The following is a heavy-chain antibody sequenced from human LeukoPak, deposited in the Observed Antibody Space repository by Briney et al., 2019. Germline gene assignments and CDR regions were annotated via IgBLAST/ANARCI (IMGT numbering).Heavy chain of an antibody. J-gene: IGHJ4*02. Sequence: PSETLSLTCAVYGGSFSGYYWSWIRQPPGKGLEWIGEINHSGSTNYNPSLKSRVTISVDTSKNQFSLKLSSVTAADTAVYYCASASYYYYDSGGYYYALSYFDYWGQGTLVTVSS. CDR2: INHSGST. V-gene: IGHV4-34*01. CDR3: ASASYYYYDSGGYYYALSYFDY. D-gene: IGHD3-22*01. CDR1: GGSFSGYY.